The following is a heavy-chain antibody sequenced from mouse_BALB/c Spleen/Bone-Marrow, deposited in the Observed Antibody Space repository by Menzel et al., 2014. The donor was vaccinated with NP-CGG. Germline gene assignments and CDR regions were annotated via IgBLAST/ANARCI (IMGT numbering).Heavy chain of an antibody. V-gene: IGHV1-39*01. J-gene: IGHJ3*01. CDR3: ASYGNSFGY. CDR1: GYSFTGYN. D-gene: IGHD2-1*01. Sequence: LVESGPELGKPGASVKISCKASGYSFTGYNMNWVKQSNGKSLEWIGNIDPHYGGTSYNQKFKDKATLTVDKSSNTAYMQLKSLTSGDSAIYYCASYGNSFGYWGQGTLVTVSA. CDR2: IDPHYGGT.